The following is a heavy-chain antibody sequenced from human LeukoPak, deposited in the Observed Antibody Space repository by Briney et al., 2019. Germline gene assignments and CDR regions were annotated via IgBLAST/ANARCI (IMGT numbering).Heavy chain of an antibody. J-gene: IGHJ5*02. Sequence: PGGSLRLSCAASGFLFSVYYMSWIRQAPGKGLQWVALISYDGSNKYYADSVKGRFTISRDNSKNTLYLQMNSLRAEDTAVYYCARPRGAAAGTFGFDPWGQGTLVTVSS. D-gene: IGHD6-13*01. V-gene: IGHV3-30*03. CDR3: ARPRGAAAGTFGFDP. CDR2: ISYDGSNK. CDR1: GFLFSVYY.